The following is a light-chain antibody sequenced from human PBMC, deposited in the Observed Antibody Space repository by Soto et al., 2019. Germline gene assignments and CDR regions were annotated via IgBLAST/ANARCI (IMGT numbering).Light chain of an antibody. J-gene: IGKJ1*01. V-gene: IGKV1-5*01. CDR2: DAS. CDR3: QQYNSYSWT. CDR1: QSISSW. Sequence: DIQMTQSPSTLAACVGCTVTITFRASQSISSWLAWYQQKPGKAPKLLIYDASSLESGVPSRFSGSGSGTEFTLTISSLQPDDFATYYCQQYNSYSWTFGQGTKVDIK.